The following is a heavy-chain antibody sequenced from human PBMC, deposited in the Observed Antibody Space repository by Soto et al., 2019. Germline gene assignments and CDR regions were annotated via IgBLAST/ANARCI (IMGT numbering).Heavy chain of an antibody. CDR1: GFIFRSSG. V-gene: IGHV3-30*18. CDR3: AKDWINTWSFDY. CDR2: ISHDGSSK. J-gene: IGHJ4*02. Sequence: PGGSLRLSCAASGFIFRSSGMHWVRQAPGKGLEWVAAISHDGSSKSYEDSVKGRLTISRDTSKNTLYLQMDSLSAEDTAVYYCAKDWINTWSFDYWGQGA. D-gene: IGHD2-2*03.